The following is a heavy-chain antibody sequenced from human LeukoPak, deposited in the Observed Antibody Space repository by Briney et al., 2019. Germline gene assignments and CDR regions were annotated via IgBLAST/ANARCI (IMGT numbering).Heavy chain of an antibody. J-gene: IGHJ4*02. CDR3: ARRGSGIVVVVAATLHFDY. CDR1: GGSFSGYY. V-gene: IGHV4-34*01. CDR2: INHSGST. Sequence: SETLSLTCAVYGGSFSGYYWSWIRQPPGKGLEWIGEINHSGSTNYNPSLKSRVTISVDTSKNQFSLKLSSVTAADTAVYYCARRGSGIVVVVAATLHFDYWGQGTLVTVSS. D-gene: IGHD2-15*01.